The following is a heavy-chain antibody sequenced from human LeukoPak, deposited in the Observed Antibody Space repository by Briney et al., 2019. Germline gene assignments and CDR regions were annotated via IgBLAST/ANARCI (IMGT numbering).Heavy chain of an antibody. Sequence: SETLSLTCTASGCSISSYYWSWIRQPPGKGLEWIGYIYYSGSTNYNPSLKSRVTISVDTSKNQFSLELSSVTAADTAVYYCARWGSITTARFDYWGQGTLVTVSS. CDR2: IYYSGST. J-gene: IGHJ4*02. CDR3: ARWGSITTARFDY. CDR1: GCSISSYY. V-gene: IGHV4-59*01. D-gene: IGHD3-16*01.